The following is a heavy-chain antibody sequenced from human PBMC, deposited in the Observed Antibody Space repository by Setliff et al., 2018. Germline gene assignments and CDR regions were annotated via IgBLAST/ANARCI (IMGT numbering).Heavy chain of an antibody. V-gene: IGHV1-24*01. CDR3: ATNSGGNTIDAFDI. Sequence: RPPVKVSCKVSGYTLTELSMHWVRQAPGKGLEWMGGFDPEDGETIYAQKFQGRVTMTEDTSTDTAYMELSSLRSEDTAVYYCATNSGGNTIDAFDIWGQGTMVTVSS. D-gene: IGHD2-15*01. CDR2: FDPEDGET. CDR1: GYTLTELS. J-gene: IGHJ3*02.